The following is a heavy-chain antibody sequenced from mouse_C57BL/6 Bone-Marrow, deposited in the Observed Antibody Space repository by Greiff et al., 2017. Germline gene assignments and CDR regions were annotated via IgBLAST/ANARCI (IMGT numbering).Heavy chain of an antibody. D-gene: IGHD4-1*01. V-gene: IGHV1-59*01. J-gene: IGHJ2*01. CDR3: AANALDY. CDR2: IDPSDSYT. CDR1: GYTFTSYW. Sequence: QVQLQQPGAELVRPGTSVKLSCKASGYTFTSYWMHWVKQRPGQGLEWIGVIDPSDSYTNYNQKFKGKATLTVDTSSSTAYMQLSSLTSEYSAVYYCAANALDYWGQGTTLTVS.